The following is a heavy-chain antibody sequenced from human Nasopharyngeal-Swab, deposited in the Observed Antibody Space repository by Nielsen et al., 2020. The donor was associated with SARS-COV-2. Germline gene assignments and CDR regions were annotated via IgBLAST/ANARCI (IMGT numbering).Heavy chain of an antibody. V-gene: IGHV1-69*13. CDR1: GGTFISYA. CDR3: AREAYYDSSGYSRAFDI. CDR2: IIPIFGTA. J-gene: IGHJ3*02. Sequence: SVKVFCKASGGTFISYAISWVRQAPGQGLEWMGGIIPIFGTANYAQKFQGRVTITADESTSTAYMELSSLRSEDTAVYYCAREAYYDSSGYSRAFDIWGQGTMVTVSS. D-gene: IGHD3-22*01.